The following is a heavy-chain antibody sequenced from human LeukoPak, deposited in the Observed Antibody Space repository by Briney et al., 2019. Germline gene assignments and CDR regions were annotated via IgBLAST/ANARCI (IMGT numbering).Heavy chain of an antibody. CDR1: GYSITSGFS. CDR2: ISRSGTT. D-gene: IGHD3-16*01. V-gene: IGHV4-38-2*02. CDR3: AREGAVPGIDP. J-gene: IGHJ5*02. Sequence: PSETLSLTCAVSGYSITSGFSWGWIRQPPGKGLEWIGTISRSGTTDYKSTLESRLTISMDTSKNLFSLRLTSVTAADTAVYYCAREGAVPGIDPWGQGTLVTVS.